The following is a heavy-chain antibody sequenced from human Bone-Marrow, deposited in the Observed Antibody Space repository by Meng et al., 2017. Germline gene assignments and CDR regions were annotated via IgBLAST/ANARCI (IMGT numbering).Heavy chain of an antibody. CDR1: GGSCSGYY. CDR2: INHSGST. Sequence: QGQPQQWGAGLLKPSETLSLTCAVYGGSCSGYYWSWIRQPPGKGLEWIGEINHSGSTNYNPSLKSRVTISVDTSKNQFSLKLSSVTAADTAVYYCARGRGTMPYWYFDLWGRGTLVTVSS. V-gene: IGHV4-34*01. D-gene: IGHD2-2*01. CDR3: ARGRGTMPYWYFDL. J-gene: IGHJ2*01.